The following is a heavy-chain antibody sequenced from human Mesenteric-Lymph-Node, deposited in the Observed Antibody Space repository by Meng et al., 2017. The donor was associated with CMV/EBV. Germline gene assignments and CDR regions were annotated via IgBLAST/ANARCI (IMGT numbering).Heavy chain of an antibody. V-gene: IGHV3-43*01. J-gene: IGHJ4*02. D-gene: IGHD2-2*01. CDR1: GFTFDDYT. Sequence: GESLKISCAASGFTFDDYTMHWVRQVPGKGLEWVSLIVWDGGTKYYADSVRGRFTISRDNRKNSLYLQMNSLRTEDTALYYCAKATLYCSSITCYFDYWGQGTLVTVSS. CDR3: AKATLYCSSITCYFDY. CDR2: IVWDGGTK.